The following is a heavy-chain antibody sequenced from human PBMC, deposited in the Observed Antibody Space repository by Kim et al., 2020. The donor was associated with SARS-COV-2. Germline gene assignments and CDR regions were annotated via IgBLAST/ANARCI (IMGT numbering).Heavy chain of an antibody. CDR2: IYTDGST. V-gene: IGHV3-53*01. Sequence: GSLRLSCAASGFTVSSFYMNWVRQAPGKGLEWVSVIYTDGSTSYADSVKGRFTISRDNSKNTLFLQMSSLGADDTAVYYCVRIVVVGHFGLDVWGQGTTVTVSS. CDR3: VRIVVVGHFGLDV. J-gene: IGHJ6*02. D-gene: IGHD2-15*01. CDR1: GFTVSSFY.